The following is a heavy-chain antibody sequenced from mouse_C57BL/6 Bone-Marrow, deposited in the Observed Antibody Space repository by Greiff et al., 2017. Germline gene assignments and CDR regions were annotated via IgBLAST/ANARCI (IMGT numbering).Heavy chain of an antibody. V-gene: IGHV1-76*01. CDR3: ARRAHYYAMDY. D-gene: IGHD3-3*01. J-gene: IGHJ4*01. CDR1: GYTFTDYY. CDR2: IYPGSGNT. Sequence: QVQLQQSGAELVRPGASVKLSCKASGYTFTDYYINWVKQRPGQGLEWIARIYPGSGNTYYTEKFKGKATLTAEKSSSTAYMQLSSLTSEDSAVYFCARRAHYYAMDYWGQGTSVTVSS.